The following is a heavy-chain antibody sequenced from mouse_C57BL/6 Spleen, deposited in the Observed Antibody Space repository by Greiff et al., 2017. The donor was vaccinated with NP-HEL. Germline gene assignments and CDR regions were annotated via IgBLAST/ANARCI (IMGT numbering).Heavy chain of an antibody. CDR3: ARSTTTVVDYYFDY. J-gene: IGHJ2*01. CDR1: GYTFTDYY. V-gene: IGHV1-26*01. CDR2: INPNNGGT. D-gene: IGHD1-1*01. Sequence: VQLQQSGPELVKPGASVKISCKASGYTFTDYYMNWVTQSHGKSLEWIGDINPNNGGTSYNQKFKGKATLTVDKSSSTAYMELRSLTSEDSAVYYCARSTTTVVDYYFDYWGQGTTLTVSS.